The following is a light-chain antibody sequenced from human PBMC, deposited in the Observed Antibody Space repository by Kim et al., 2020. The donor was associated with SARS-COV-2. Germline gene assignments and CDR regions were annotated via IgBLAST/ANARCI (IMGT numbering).Light chain of an antibody. J-gene: IGLJ1*01. CDR2: EFT. CDR1: GGDVGNYNP. Sequence: GQSVTIAWTGTGGDVGNYNPVSWYQRRPGKAPKLRIYEFTKRPSGVPDRFSGSKSGNTASLTVSGLQAEDEAEYYCSSYAGSNNYVSGTGTKVTVL. CDR3: SSYAGSNNYV. V-gene: IGLV2-8*01.